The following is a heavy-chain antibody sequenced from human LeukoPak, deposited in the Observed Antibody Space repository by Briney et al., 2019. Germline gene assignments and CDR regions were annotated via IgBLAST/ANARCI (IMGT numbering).Heavy chain of an antibody. Sequence: GGSLRLSCAASGFTFSSYEMNWVRQAPGKGLEWVSYISSSGSTIYYADSVKGRFTISRDNAKNSLYLQMNSLRAEDTAVYYCARENTYYDFWSGYYDQNYFDYWGQGTLVTVSS. CDR3: ARENTYYDFWSGYYDQNYFDY. CDR1: GFTFSSYE. J-gene: IGHJ4*02. CDR2: ISSSGSTI. V-gene: IGHV3-48*03. D-gene: IGHD3-3*01.